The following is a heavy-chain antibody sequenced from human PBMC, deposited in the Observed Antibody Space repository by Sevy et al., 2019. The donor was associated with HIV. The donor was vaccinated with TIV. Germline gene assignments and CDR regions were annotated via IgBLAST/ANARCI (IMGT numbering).Heavy chain of an antibody. CDR1: GYTFTSYD. J-gene: IGHJ6*02. D-gene: IGHD5-18*01. Sequence: ASVKVSCKASGYTFTSYDINWVRQATGQGLEWMGWMNPNSGNTGYAQKFQGRVTMTRNTSISTAYMELSSLRSEDTAVYYCAGGCFRKKYSYGPLEDYYYGMDVWGQGTTVTVSS. CDR3: AGGCFRKKYSYGPLEDYYYGMDV. V-gene: IGHV1-8*01. CDR2: MNPNSGNT.